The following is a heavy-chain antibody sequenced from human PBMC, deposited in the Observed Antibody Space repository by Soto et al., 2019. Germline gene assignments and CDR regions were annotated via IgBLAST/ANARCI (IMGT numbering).Heavy chain of an antibody. D-gene: IGHD1-1*01. J-gene: IGHJ5*02. CDR3: ARQGLERRFGILNNWFDP. CDR1: GGSISSYY. V-gene: IGHV4-59*08. CDR2: IYYSGST. Sequence: PSETRSLTCTVSGGSISSYYWSWIRQPPGKGLEWIGYIYYSGSTNYNPSLKSRVTISVDTSKNQFSLKLSSVTAADTAVYYCARQGLERRFGILNNWFDPWGQGTLVTVSS.